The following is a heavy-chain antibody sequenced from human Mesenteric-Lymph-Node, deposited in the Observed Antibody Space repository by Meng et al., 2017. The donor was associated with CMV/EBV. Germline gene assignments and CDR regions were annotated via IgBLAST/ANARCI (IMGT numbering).Heavy chain of an antibody. CDR2: IHHSGGT. CDR3: ARSYSSSWLDY. J-gene: IGHJ4*02. Sequence: TCVVSGVSISRSTWWSWVRQHPGKWLEWIGEIHHSGGTDYNPALGSRITISVDKSTNQSSLKLSSVTAADTAVYYCARSYSSSWLDYWGQGTLVTVSS. V-gene: IGHV4-4*02. D-gene: IGHD6-13*01. CDR1: GVSISRSTW.